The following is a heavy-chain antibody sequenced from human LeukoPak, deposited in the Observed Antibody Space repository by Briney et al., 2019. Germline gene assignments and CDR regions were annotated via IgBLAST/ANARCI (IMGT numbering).Heavy chain of an antibody. Sequence: PSETLSLTCAVSGYSISSASCWGWIRQPPGKGLEWIGSISPSGNTYYNPSLKSRISISLDTSKNQFSLKLTSMTAADTAFYYCARRAYSDLYFDYWGQGTLVTVSP. D-gene: IGHD4-11*01. CDR2: ISPSGNT. CDR3: ARRAYSDLYFDY. V-gene: IGHV4-38-2*01. CDR1: GYSISSASC. J-gene: IGHJ4*02.